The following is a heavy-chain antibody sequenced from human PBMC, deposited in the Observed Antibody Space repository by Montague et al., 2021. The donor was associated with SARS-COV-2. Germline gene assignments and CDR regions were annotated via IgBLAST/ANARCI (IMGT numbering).Heavy chain of an antibody. CDR1: GFTFITYT. D-gene: IGHD3-22*01. V-gene: IGHV3-21*01. Sequence: SLRLSCAASGFTFITYTMNWVRQAPGQGLDWVSSITASSIYIYYADSVKGRFTISRDDAKNSLYLQMNSLRAEDTAVYYCTRDAFTMIIDAFNIWGQGTKVTVSS. CDR3: TRDAFTMIIDAFNI. J-gene: IGHJ3*02. CDR2: ITASSIYI.